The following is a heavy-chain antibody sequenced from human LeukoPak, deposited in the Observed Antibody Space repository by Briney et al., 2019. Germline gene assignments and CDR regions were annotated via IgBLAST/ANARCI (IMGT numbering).Heavy chain of an antibody. CDR2: IYHSGST. D-gene: IGHD3-10*01. CDR3: ARFGYGSGSYPGRDAFDI. V-gene: IGHV4-38-2*02. J-gene: IGHJ3*02. Sequence: SETLSLTCTVSGYSISSGYYWGWIRQPPGKGLEWIGSIYHSGSTYYNPSLKSRVTISVDTSKNQFSLKLSSVTAADTAVYYCARFGYGSGSYPGRDAFDIWGQGTMVTVSS. CDR1: GYSISSGYY.